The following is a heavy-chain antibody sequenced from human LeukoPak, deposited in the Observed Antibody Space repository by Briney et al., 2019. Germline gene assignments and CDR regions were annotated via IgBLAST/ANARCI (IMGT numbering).Heavy chain of an antibody. D-gene: IGHD5-12*01. V-gene: IGHV4-59*01. CDR2: IYYSGST. Sequence: DPSETLSLTCTVSGGSISSYYWSWIRQPPGKGLEWIGYIYYSGSTNYNPSLKSRVTISVDTSKNQFSLKLSSVTAADTAMYYCARDDSSGFLDYWGQGTLVTVSS. CDR3: ARDDSSGFLDY. CDR1: GGSISSYY. J-gene: IGHJ4*02.